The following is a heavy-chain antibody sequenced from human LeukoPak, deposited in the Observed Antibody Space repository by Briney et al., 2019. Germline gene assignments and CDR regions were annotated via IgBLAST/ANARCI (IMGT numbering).Heavy chain of an antibody. J-gene: IGHJ4*02. CDR2: ISSSSSFI. CDR3: ARDQGLLVVAGRFGY. Sequence: PGGSLRLSCAASGFTFSYYNMNWVRQVPGKGLEWVSSISSSSSFISYADSVKGRFTISRDNAKNSLYLQMNSLRAEDTAVYYCARDQGLLVVAGRFGYWGQGTLVTVSS. CDR1: GFTFSYYN. V-gene: IGHV3-21*01. D-gene: IGHD6-19*01.